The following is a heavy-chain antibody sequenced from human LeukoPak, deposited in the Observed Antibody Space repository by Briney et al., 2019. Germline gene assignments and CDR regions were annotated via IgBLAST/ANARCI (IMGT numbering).Heavy chain of an antibody. V-gene: IGHV3-23*01. D-gene: IGHD3-10*01. J-gene: IGHJ4*02. CDR1: GFTFSSYA. Sequence: GGSLRLSCAASGFTFSSYAMSWVRQAPGKGLEWVSAISGSGGSTYYADSVKGRFTIFRDNSKNTLYLQMNSLRAEDTAVYYCAKGTLWFGEQYYFDYWGQGTLVTVSS. CDR2: ISGSGGST. CDR3: AKGTLWFGEQYYFDY.